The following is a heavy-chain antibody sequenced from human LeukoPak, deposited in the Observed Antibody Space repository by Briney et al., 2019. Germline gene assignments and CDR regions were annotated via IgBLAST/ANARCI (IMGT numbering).Heavy chain of an antibody. D-gene: IGHD3-22*01. CDR1: GYTFTSYG. J-gene: IGHJ3*02. V-gene: IGHV1-18*01. CDR2: ISAYNGNT. Sequence: GASVKVSCKASGYTFTSYGISWVRQAPGQGLEWMGWISAYNGNTNYAQKLQGRVTMTTDTSTSTAYMELRSLKFDDTAVYYCASLKNYYDSSGYLVTDAFDIWGQGTMVTVSS. CDR3: ASLKNYYDSSGYLVTDAFDI.